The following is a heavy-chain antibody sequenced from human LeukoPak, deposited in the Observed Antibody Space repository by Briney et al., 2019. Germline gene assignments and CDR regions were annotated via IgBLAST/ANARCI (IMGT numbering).Heavy chain of an antibody. CDR1: GFTFSSYA. CDR3: ARPLAVTTMIPGYGMDV. Sequence: PGGSLRLSCAASGFTFSSYAMHWVRQAPGKGLEWVAVISYDGSNKYYADSVKGRFTISRDNSKNTLYLQMNSLRAEDTAVYYCARPLAVTTMIPGYGMDVWGQGTTVTVSS. J-gene: IGHJ6*02. V-gene: IGHV3-30-3*01. CDR2: ISYDGSNK. D-gene: IGHD4-11*01.